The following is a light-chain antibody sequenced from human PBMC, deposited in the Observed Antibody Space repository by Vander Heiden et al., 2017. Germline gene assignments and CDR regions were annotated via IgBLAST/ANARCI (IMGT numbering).Light chain of an antibody. CDR2: GAS. J-gene: IGKJ4*01. CDR3: QKSYSFPLT. V-gene: IGKV1-39*01. CDR1: QSISNY. Sequence: IQFPQSPSSLSTSVADRISHTCRASQSISNYLNWYQQKPGRGPQLLIYGASSLQTRVPSRFSGSGSGTDFTLTTSSAQPEDFATYFCQKSYSFPLTFGGGTRVEIK.